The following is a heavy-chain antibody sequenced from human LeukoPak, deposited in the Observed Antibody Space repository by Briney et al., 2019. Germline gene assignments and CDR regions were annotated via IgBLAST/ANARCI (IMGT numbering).Heavy chain of an antibody. CDR2: EKEDRTTK. Sequence: PGGSQRLFYAASGFRFTNYWMSWVRQAPGKGLEWVANEKEDRTTKQYVDSVKSRFTISRDNAKTSLYLQMDSLRAEDTAVYYCVSQEVVPHWGQGTLVSVSS. D-gene: IGHD2-15*01. J-gene: IGHJ4*02. CDR3: VSQEVVPH. V-gene: IGHV3-7*01. CDR1: GFRFTNYW.